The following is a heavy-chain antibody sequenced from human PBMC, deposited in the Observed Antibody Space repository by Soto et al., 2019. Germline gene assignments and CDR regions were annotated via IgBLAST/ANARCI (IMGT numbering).Heavy chain of an antibody. V-gene: IGHV3-23*01. D-gene: IGHD2-2*01. J-gene: IGHJ4*02. CDR1: GFTFSSYA. CDR2: ISGGGSST. Sequence: GGSLRLSCEVSGFTFSSYAMSWVRQAPGKGLEWVSVISGGGSSTNHADSVKGRFTISRDNSKNTLYLQMNSLRAEDTAVYYCATAIVPAANSDYWGQGTLVTVSS. CDR3: ATAIVPAANSDY.